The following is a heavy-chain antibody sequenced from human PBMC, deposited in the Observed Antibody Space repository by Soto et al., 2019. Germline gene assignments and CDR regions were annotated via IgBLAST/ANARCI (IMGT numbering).Heavy chain of an antibody. D-gene: IGHD4-17*01. CDR1: GGSFSGYY. CDR2: INHSGST. J-gene: IGHJ4*02. CDR3: ARDLSRRSTTVTASHGPDY. V-gene: IGHV4-34*01. Sequence: SETLSLTCAVYGGSFSGYYWSWIRQPPGKGLEWIGEINHSGSTNYNPSLKSRVTISVDTSKNQFSLKLSSVTAADTAVYYCARDLSRRSTTVTASHGPDYWGQGTLVTVSS.